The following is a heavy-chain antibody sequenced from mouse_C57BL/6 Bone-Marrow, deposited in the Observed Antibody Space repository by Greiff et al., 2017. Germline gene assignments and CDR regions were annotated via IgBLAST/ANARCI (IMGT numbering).Heavy chain of an antibody. Sequence: VQLQQPGAELVRPGSSVKLSCKASGYTFTSYWMDWVKQRPGQGLEWIGNIYPSDSETHYNQKFKDKGTLTVDKSSSTAYMQLSSLTSEDSAVYYCARRKLVYFDYWGQGTTLTVSS. CDR3: ARRKLVYFDY. D-gene: IGHD4-1*01. J-gene: IGHJ2*01. CDR1: GYTFTSYW. CDR2: IYPSDSET. V-gene: IGHV1-61*01.